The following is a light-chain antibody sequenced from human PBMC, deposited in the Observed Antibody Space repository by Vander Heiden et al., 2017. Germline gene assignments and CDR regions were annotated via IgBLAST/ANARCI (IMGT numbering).Light chain of an antibody. J-gene: IGLJ2*01. CDR1: SSNIGAGYG. Sequence: QSVLTQPPSVSGAPGQRIIISCTGRSSNIGAGYGVHWYQHLPGTAPKLLIYGNTNRPSGVPDRFSGSKSGTSASLAITGLQAEDEADYYCQSYDSSLSVVFGGGTKLTVL. V-gene: IGLV1-40*01. CDR3: QSYDSSLSVV. CDR2: GNT.